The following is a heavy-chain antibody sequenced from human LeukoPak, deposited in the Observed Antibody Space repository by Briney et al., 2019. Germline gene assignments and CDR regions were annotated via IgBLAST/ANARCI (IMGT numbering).Heavy chain of an antibody. CDR2: ISYDGSNK. J-gene: IGHJ4*02. CDR3: ARDSYDSTSPPPTRILDY. V-gene: IGHV3-30-3*01. Sequence: PGGSLRLSCAASGFTFSSYAMHWVRQAPGKGLEWVAVISYDGSNKYYADSVKGRFTISRDNSKNTLYLQMNSLRAEDTAVYYCARDSYDSTSPPPTRILDYWGQGTLVTVSS. D-gene: IGHD3-22*01. CDR1: GFTFSSYA.